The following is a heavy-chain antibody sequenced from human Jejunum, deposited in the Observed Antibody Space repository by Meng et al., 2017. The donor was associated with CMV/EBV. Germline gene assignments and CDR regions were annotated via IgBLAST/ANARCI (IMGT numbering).Heavy chain of an antibody. CDR3: TRDYSGNWAIDY. D-gene: IGHD4-23*01. Sequence: CKASRYTFTAYWTRWVRQAPGQGLEWMGRIHPNAGSIDYAQKFQGRFTMTRDTSISTVYMDLSSLTSDDTAVYYCTRDYSGNWAIDYWGQGTLVTVSS. J-gene: IGHJ4*02. V-gene: IGHV1-2*06. CDR1: RYTFTAYW. CDR2: IHPNAGSI.